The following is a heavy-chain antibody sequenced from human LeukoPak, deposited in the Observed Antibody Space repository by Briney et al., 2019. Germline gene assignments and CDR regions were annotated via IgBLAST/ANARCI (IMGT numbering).Heavy chain of an antibody. CDR2: ISAYNGNT. CDR1: GYTFTSYG. Sequence: ASVKVSCKASGYTFTSYGISWVRQAPGQGLEWMGWISAYNGNTNYAQKLQGRVTMTTDTSTSTAYMELRSLRSGDTAVYYCARVPHPSTVTHFDYWGQGTLVTVFS. CDR3: ARVPHPSTVTHFDY. D-gene: IGHD4-11*01. J-gene: IGHJ4*02. V-gene: IGHV1-18*01.